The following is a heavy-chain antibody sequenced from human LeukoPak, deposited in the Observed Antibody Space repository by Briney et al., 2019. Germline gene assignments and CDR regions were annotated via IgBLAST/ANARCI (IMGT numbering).Heavy chain of an antibody. CDR3: ARACRANCQGGFGY. CDR2: ISAYDGHT. CDR1: GYTFTSYG. V-gene: IGHV1-18*01. D-gene: IGHD1-1*01. J-gene: IGHJ4*02. Sequence: GASVKVSCKASGYTFTSYGVSWVRQAPGQGLEWMAWISAYDGHTKFEQKHQDRVTMTTDTSTNTAYMELKSLRSDDTAIYYCARACRANCQGGFGYWGQGTLVTVSS.